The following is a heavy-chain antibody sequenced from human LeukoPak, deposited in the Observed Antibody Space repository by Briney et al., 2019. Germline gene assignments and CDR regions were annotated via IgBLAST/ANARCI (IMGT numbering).Heavy chain of an antibody. CDR3: ARGSIVGATFDYFDY. CDR1: GYTFTGYY. V-gene: IGHV1-2*02. J-gene: IGHJ4*02. Sequence: ASVKVSCKASGYTFTGYYIHWVRQAPGQGLEWMGWINPNSGGTNYAQKFQGRVTMTRDTSISTAYMDLSRLRSDDTAVYYCARGSIVGATFDYFDYWGQGTLVTVSS. D-gene: IGHD1-26*01. CDR2: INPNSGGT.